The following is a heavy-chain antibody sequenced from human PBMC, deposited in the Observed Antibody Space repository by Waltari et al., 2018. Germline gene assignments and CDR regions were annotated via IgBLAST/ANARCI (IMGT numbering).Heavy chain of an antibody. CDR2: IYYSGST. Sequence: QLQLQESGPGLVKPSETLSLTCTVSGGSISSSSYYWGWIRQPPGKGLEWIGSIYYSGSTYYNPSLKSRVTISVDTSKNQFSLKLSSVTAADTAVYYCARDLYDYIWGSYRQRRYFDYWGQGTLVTVSS. V-gene: IGHV4-39*07. J-gene: IGHJ4*02. CDR1: GGSISSSSYY. CDR3: ARDLYDYIWGSYRQRRYFDY. D-gene: IGHD3-16*02.